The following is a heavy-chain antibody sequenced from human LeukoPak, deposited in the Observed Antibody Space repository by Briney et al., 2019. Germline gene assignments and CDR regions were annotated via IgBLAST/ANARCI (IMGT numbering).Heavy chain of an antibody. V-gene: IGHV4-34*01. Sequence: TSETLSLTCADYGGSFSGYYWSWIRQPPRKGLEWIGEINHSGSTNYNPSLKSRVTISVDTSKNQFSLKLSSVTAADTAVYYCAIGVRVGFDYWGQGTLVTVSS. CDR2: INHSGST. J-gene: IGHJ4*02. CDR3: AIGVRVGFDY. D-gene: IGHD6-6*01. CDR1: GGSFSGYY.